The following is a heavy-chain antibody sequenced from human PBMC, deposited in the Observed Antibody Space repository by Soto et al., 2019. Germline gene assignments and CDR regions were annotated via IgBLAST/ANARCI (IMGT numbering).Heavy chain of an antibody. CDR1: GGSFSGYY. J-gene: IGHJ6*02. D-gene: IGHD3-9*01. Sequence: PSETLSLTCAVYGGSFSGYYWSWIRQPPGKGLEWIGEINHSGSTNYNPSLKSRVTISVDTSKNQFSPKLSSVTAADTAVYYCARDFPHYDILTGYYRGDGGNYYGMDVWGRGTTVTVSS. CDR3: ARDFPHYDILTGYYRGDGGNYYGMDV. V-gene: IGHV4-34*01. CDR2: INHSGST.